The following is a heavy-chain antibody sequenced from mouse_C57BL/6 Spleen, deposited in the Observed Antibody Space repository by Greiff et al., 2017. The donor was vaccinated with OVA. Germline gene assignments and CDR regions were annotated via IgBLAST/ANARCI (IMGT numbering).Heavy chain of an antibody. D-gene: IGHD4-1*01. CDR1: GYAFSSYW. Sequence: VQLQQSGAELVKPGASVKISCKASGYAFSSYWMNWVKQRPGKGLEWIGQIYPGDGDTNYNGKFKGKATLTADKSSSTAYMQLSSLTSEDSAVYFCAKANWDEYYFDYWGQGTTLTVSS. CDR3: AKANWDEYYFDY. J-gene: IGHJ2*01. CDR2: IYPGDGDT. V-gene: IGHV1-80*01.